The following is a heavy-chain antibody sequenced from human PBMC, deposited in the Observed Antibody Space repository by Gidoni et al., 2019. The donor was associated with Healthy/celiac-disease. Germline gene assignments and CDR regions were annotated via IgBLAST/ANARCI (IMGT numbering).Heavy chain of an antibody. CDR2: IYYSGST. V-gene: IGHV4-59*01. CDR1: GGSISSYY. D-gene: IGHD5-18*01. J-gene: IGHJ4*02. CDR3: ARESRDTAMDGFDY. Sequence: QVQLQESGPGLVKPSETLSLTCTVSGGSISSYYWSWIRQPPGKGLEWIGYIYYSGSTNYNPSLKSRVTISVDTSKNQFSLKLSSVTAADTAVYYCARESRDTAMDGFDYWGQGTLVTVSS.